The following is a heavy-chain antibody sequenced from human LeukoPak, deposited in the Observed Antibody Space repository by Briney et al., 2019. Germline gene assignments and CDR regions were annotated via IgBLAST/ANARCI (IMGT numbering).Heavy chain of an antibody. Sequence: SETLSLTCAVYGGSFSDYYWSWIRQPPGKGLEWIGEINHSGSTNYNPSLKSRVTISVDTSKNQFSLKLSSVTAADTAVYYCARAGSGSPDYFDYWGQGTLVTVS. CDR2: INHSGST. D-gene: IGHD3-10*01. J-gene: IGHJ4*02. CDR3: ARAGSGSPDYFDY. V-gene: IGHV4-34*01. CDR1: GGSFSDYY.